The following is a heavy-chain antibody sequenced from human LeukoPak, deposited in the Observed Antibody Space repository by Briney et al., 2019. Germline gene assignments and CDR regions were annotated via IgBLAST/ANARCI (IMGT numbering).Heavy chain of an antibody. CDR3: ARGKRVAARPTVFEY. J-gene: IGHJ4*02. D-gene: IGHD6-6*01. CDR2: INPNSGGT. Sequence: GASVKVSCKASGYTFTGYYMHWVRQAPGQGLEWMGWINPNSGGTNYAQKFQGRVTMTRDTSISTAYMELSRLRSDDTAVYYCARGKRVAARPTVFEYWGQGTLVTVSS. V-gene: IGHV1-2*02. CDR1: GYTFTGYY.